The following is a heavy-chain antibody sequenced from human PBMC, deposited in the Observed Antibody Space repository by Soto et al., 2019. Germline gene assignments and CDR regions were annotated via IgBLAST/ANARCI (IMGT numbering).Heavy chain of an antibody. J-gene: IGHJ6*02. CDR1: GYTITELS. CDR3: ATTEGTLTGYSYGFRYYYYGMDV. CDR2: FDPEDCET. V-gene: IGHV1-24*01. Sequence: GASVKVSCKVSGYTITELSMHWVRQAPGKGLEWMGGFDPEDCETIDAQKFQGRVTMTEDTSTDTAYMELSSLRSEDTAVYYCATTEGTLTGYSYGFRYYYYGMDVCGQGTTVTVSS. D-gene: IGHD5-18*01.